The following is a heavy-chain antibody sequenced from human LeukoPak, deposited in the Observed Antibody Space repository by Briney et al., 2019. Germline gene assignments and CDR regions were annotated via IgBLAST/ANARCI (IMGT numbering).Heavy chain of an antibody. CDR3: ARGALWFGSPTGFLDY. V-gene: IGHV4-61*02. J-gene: IGHJ4*02. CDR1: GGSISSGSYY. CDR2: IYTSGST. D-gene: IGHD3-10*01. Sequence: SQTLSLTCTVSGGSISSGSYYWSWIRQPAGKGLEWLGRIYTSGSTNYNPSLKSRVTISVDTSKNQFSLKLSSVTAADTAVYYCARGALWFGSPTGFLDYWGQGTLVTVSS.